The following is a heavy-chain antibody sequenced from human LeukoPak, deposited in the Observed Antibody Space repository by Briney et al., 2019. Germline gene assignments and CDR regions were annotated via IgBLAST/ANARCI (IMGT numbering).Heavy chain of an antibody. V-gene: IGHV1-2*02. D-gene: IGHD4-17*01. J-gene: IGHJ3*02. CDR3: ARAGNYGDYPLAFDI. Sequence: EASVKVSCKASGYTFTGYYMHWVRQAPGQGLEWMGWINPNSGGTNYAQKFQGRVTMTRDTSISTAYMELSRLRSDDTAVYYCARAGNYGDYPLAFDIWGQGTMVTVSS. CDR2: INPNSGGT. CDR1: GYTFTGYY.